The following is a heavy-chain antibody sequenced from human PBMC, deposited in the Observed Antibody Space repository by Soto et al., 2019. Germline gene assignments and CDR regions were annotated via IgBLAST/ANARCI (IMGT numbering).Heavy chain of an antibody. D-gene: IGHD3-9*01. J-gene: IGHJ5*02. CDR1: GDSISPYY. CDR3: AKISSSYFDWGERLIWFDP. CDR2: VSYSGST. V-gene: IGHV4-59*03. Sequence: ETLSLTCTVSGDSISPYYWSWIRQPPGKGLEWIGFVSYSGSTNYNPSLKSRVTLSVDTSKNQFSLNLSSVTAADTAVYYCAKISSSYFDWGERLIWFDPWGQGTLVTVSS.